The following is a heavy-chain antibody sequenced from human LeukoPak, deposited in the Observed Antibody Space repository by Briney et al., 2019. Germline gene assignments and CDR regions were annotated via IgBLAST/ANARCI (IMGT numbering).Heavy chain of an antibody. CDR1: GASISTNY. Sequence: AEPLSFTWGVSGASISTNYWSWIRQPAGKGLEWIGRIYNSGNTNYSPSLESRVTTSADTSNSTFSLRLTTVTAADTAVYYCARGSFDSSGYYVFDYWGQRKLVTASS. CDR2: IYNSGNT. CDR3: ARGSFDSSGYYVFDY. V-gene: IGHV4-4*07. D-gene: IGHD3-22*01. J-gene: IGHJ4*02.